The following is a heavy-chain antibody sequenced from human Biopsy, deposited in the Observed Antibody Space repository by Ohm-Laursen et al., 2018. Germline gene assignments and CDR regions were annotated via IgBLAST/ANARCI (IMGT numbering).Heavy chain of an antibody. CDR2: ISETSSHI. CDR1: GFSVSSYD. CDR3: ARDSSRRAREGGMDV. D-gene: IGHD6-6*01. V-gene: IGHV3-21*01. Sequence: SLRLSCSASGFSVSSYDMNWVRQAPGKGLEWISYISETSSHIYDADSVRGRFTVARDIAKNSLYLQLNSPRVEDTAVYYCARDSSRRAREGGMDVWGQGITVTVSS. J-gene: IGHJ6*02.